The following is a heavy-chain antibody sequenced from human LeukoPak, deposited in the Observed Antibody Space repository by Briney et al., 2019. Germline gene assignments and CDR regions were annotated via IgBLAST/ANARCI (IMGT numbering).Heavy chain of an antibody. Sequence: GASVKVSCKASGYTFTSYGISWVRQAPGQGLEWMGWISAYNGNTNYAQKLQGRVTMTTDTSTSTAYMELRSLRSDDTAVYYCARRGGYYDSSGEFDYWGQGTLVTVSS. V-gene: IGHV1-18*01. CDR1: GYTFTSYG. J-gene: IGHJ4*02. D-gene: IGHD3-22*01. CDR3: ARRGGYYDSSGEFDY. CDR2: ISAYNGNT.